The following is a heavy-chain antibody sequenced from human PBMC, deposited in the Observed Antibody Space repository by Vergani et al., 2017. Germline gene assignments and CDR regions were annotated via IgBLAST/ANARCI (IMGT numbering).Heavy chain of an antibody. J-gene: IGHJ6*02. Sequence: QVQLQQSGPGLVKPSQTLSLTCAISGDSVSSNSAAWNWIRQSPSRGLEWLGRAYYRSKWYNDYAVSVKSRITINPDTSKNQFSLQLNSVTPEDTAVYYCTTAPDITMVRGVIGYYGMDVWGQGTTVTVSS. CDR3: TTAPDITMVRGVIGYYGMDV. CDR2: AYYRSKWYN. CDR1: GDSVSSNSAA. D-gene: IGHD3-10*01. V-gene: IGHV6-1*01.